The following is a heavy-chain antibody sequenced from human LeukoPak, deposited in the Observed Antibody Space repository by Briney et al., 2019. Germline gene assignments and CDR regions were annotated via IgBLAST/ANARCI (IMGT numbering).Heavy chain of an antibody. V-gene: IGHV3-9*03. J-gene: IGHJ5*02. CDR1: GFTFDDYA. Sequence: GRSLRLSCAASGFTFDDYAMHWVRQAPGKGLEWVSGISWNGGNIGYADSVKGRFIISRDNARNSLYLQMNSLRAEDMALYYCAKGGTAVAGTWFDPWGQGTLVTVSS. CDR2: ISWNGGNI. D-gene: IGHD6-19*01. CDR3: AKGGTAVAGTWFDP.